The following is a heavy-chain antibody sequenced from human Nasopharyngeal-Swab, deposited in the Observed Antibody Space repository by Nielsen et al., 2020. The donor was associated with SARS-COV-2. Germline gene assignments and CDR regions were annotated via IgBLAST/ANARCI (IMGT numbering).Heavy chain of an antibody. V-gene: IGHV4-59*01. J-gene: IGHJ4*02. CDR2: IYYSGST. D-gene: IGHD5-12*01. Sequence: RQAPGKGLEWIGYIYYSGSTNYNPSLKSRVTISVDTSKNQFSLKLSSVPAADTAVYYCASKRGYSGYEFDYWGQGTLVTVSS. CDR3: ASKRGYSGYEFDY.